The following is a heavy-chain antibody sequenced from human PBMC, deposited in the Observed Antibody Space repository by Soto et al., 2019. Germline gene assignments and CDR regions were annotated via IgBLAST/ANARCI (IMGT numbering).Heavy chain of an antibody. CDR2: IYSGGST. D-gene: IGHD1-1*01. CDR1: GFTFSSYS. CDR3: ARVRTGYWYFDL. V-gene: IGHV3-53*01. J-gene: IGHJ2*01. Sequence: GGSLRLSCAASGFTFSSYSMNWVRQAPGKGLEWVSVIYSGGSTYYADSVKGRFTISRDNSKNTLYLQMNSLRAEDTAVYYCARVRTGYWYFDLWGRGTLVTVSS.